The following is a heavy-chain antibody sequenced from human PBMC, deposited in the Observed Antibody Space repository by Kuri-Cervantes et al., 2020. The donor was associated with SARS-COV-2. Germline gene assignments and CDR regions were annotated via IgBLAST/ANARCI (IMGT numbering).Heavy chain of an antibody. CDR3: ARDDPWSPTKFDY. Sequence: LRLSCAVSGVSVTGGTYYWSWIRQPAGKGLEWIGRIYTSGSTNYNPSLKSRVTMSVDTSKNQFSLKLSSVTAADTAVYYCARDDPWSPTKFDYWGQGTLVTVSS. V-gene: IGHV4-61*02. CDR1: GVSVTGGTYY. CDR2: IYTSGST. J-gene: IGHJ4*02. D-gene: IGHD3-3*01.